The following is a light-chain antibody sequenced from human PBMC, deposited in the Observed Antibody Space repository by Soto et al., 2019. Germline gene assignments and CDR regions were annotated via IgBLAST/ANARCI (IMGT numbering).Light chain of an antibody. CDR1: QSVLFSSNNKNY. V-gene: IGKV4-1*01. Sequence: DIVMTQSPDSLAVSLGERATINCKSSQSVLFSSNNKNYLAWYQQKPGQPPKLLIYWASTRESGVPDRFSGSGSGTDFTLTISSLQAEDVAVYYCQQYDSTPTFGGGTKVENK. CDR2: WAS. CDR3: QQYDSTPT. J-gene: IGKJ4*01.